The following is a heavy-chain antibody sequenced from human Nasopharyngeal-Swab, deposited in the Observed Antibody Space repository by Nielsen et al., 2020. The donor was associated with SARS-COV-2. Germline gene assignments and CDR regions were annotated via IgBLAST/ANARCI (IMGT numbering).Heavy chain of an antibody. D-gene: IGHD1-14*01. Sequence: GGSLRLSCAASGFTFSSYSMNWVRQAPGKGLEWVSYISSSSSTIYYADSVKGRFTISRDNAKNSLHLQMNSLRAEDTAVYYCAREEELGTAYYFDYWGQGTLVTVSS. V-gene: IGHV3-48*01. CDR3: AREEELGTAYYFDY. CDR1: GFTFSSYS. CDR2: ISSSSSTI. J-gene: IGHJ4*02.